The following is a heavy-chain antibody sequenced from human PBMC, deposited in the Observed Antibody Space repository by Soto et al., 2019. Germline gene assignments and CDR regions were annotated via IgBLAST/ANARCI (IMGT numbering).Heavy chain of an antibody. V-gene: IGHV5-51*01. CDR1: GYSFTSYW. J-gene: IGHJ3*02. Sequence: PGESLKISCNGSGYSFTSYWIGWVRQMPGKGLEWMGIIYPGDSDTRYSPSFQGQVTISADKSISTAYLQWSSLKASDTAMYYCARADYGDYAFDAFDIWGQGTMVTVSS. CDR2: IYPGDSDT. D-gene: IGHD4-17*01. CDR3: ARADYGDYAFDAFDI.